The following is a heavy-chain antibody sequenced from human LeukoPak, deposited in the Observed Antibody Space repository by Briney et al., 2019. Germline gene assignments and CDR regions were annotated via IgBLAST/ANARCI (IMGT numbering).Heavy chain of an antibody. Sequence: ASVKVSCKASGYTFTGYYMHWVRQAPGQGLEWMGWINPNSGGTNYAQKFQGRVTMTRDTSISTAYMELSRLRSDDTAVYYCARKYCSGGSCHRFDYWYFDLWGRGTLVTVSS. CDR1: GYTFTGYY. CDR3: ARKYCSGGSCHRFDYWYFDL. J-gene: IGHJ2*01. D-gene: IGHD2-15*01. V-gene: IGHV1-2*02. CDR2: INPNSGGT.